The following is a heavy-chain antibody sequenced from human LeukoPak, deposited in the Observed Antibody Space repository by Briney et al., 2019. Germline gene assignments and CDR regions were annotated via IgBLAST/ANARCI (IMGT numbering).Heavy chain of an antibody. J-gene: IGHJ4*02. D-gene: IGHD5-18*01. CDR3: ARHLSGVTGYTYGRGIDY. CDR1: GFTFSSYW. Sequence: GGSLRLSCAASGFTFSSYWMSWVRQAPGKGLEWVANIKKDGSEKYYVDSVKGRFTISRDNAKTSLYLQMISLRAEVTAVYYCARHLSGVTGYTYGRGIDYWGQGTLVTVSS. CDR2: IKKDGSEK. V-gene: IGHV3-7*01.